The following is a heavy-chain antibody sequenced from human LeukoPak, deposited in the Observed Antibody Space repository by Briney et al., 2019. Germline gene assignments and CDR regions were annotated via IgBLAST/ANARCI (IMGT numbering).Heavy chain of an antibody. CDR1: GFTVSSNY. J-gene: IGHJ6*02. D-gene: IGHD1-14*01. CDR3: AKDASRTNYYYYGMDV. CDR2: LYSSGST. V-gene: IGHV3-66*01. Sequence: GGSLRLSCAAPGFTVSSNYMSWVRQAPGKGLEWVSLLYSSGSTYYTDSVKGRFTISRDNSKNTLYLQMNSLRAEDTAVYYCAKDASRTNYYYYGMDVWGQGTTVTVSS.